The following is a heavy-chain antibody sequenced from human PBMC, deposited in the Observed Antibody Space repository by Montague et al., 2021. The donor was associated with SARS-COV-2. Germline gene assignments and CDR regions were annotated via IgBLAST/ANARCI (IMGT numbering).Heavy chain of an antibody. D-gene: IGHD4-17*01. V-gene: IGHV4-39*07. J-gene: IGHJ6*02. Sequence: SETLSLTCTVSGGSISSSSYYWGWIRQPPGKGLEWTGSIYYSGSTYYNPSLKSRVTISVDTSKNQFSLKLSSVTAADTAVYYCARDYGDYGSGYYYGMGVWGQGTTVTVSS. CDR3: ARDYGDYGSGYYYGMGV. CDR2: IYYSGST. CDR1: GGSISSSSYY.